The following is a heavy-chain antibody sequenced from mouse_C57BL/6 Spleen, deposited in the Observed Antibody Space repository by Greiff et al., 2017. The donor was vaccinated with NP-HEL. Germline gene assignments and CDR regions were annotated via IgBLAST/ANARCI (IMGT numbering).Heavy chain of an antibody. Sequence: VQLQQSGAELVKPGASVKLSCTASGFTITDYYMHWVKQRTEQGLEWIGRIDPEDGETKYAPKFQGKATITADTSSNTAYLQLSSLTSEDTAVYYCASHYGSSYGFAYWGQGTLVTVSA. CDR1: GFTITDYY. J-gene: IGHJ3*01. CDR3: ASHYGSSYGFAY. CDR2: IDPEDGET. D-gene: IGHD1-1*01. V-gene: IGHV14-2*01.